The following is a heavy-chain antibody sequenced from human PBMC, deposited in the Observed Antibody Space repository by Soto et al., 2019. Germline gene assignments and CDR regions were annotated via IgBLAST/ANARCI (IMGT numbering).Heavy chain of an antibody. CDR1: GFTFSSYA. D-gene: IGHD2-15*01. CDR2: ISSNGGSI. J-gene: IGHJ4*02. Sequence: EVQVVEAGGGLVQPGGSLRLSCSASGFTFSSYALHWVRQAPGKGLEYVSGISSNGGSIFYADSVKGRFTISRDNSKNILYLQMTGLRVDDTAVYSCVNDRFGGTSGYFDSWGQGTLVTVSS. CDR3: VNDRFGGTSGYFDS. V-gene: IGHV3-64D*08.